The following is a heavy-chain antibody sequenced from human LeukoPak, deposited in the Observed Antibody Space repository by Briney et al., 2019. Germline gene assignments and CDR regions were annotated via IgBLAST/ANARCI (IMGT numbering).Heavy chain of an antibody. CDR3: ARENPSGYYNRPIDY. CDR2: IYYSGSI. J-gene: IGHJ4*02. D-gene: IGHD3-22*01. CDR1: GSSISSYY. Sequence: VKPSETLSLICTVSGSSISSYYWSWIRQPPGTGLEWIGDIYYSGSIKYNPSLKSRVTMSVDTSKNQFSLKLSSVTAADTAIYYCARENPSGYYNRPIDYWGQGTLVTVSS. V-gene: IGHV4-59*01.